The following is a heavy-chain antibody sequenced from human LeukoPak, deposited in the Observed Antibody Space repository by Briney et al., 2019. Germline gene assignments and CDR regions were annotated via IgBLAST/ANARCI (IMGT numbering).Heavy chain of an antibody. CDR3: VRWDFDLRAAGWFHP. CDR1: GGSFSGYS. D-gene: IGHD6-13*01. Sequence: PSETLSLTCAVYGGSFSGYSWTWIRQSPGKGLEWIGEIYHSGITNYNPSLKRRVTISVDTSKIQFSLKLTSVTAADTAVYYCVRWDFDLRAAGWFHPWGQGTLVTVSS. CDR2: IYHSGIT. V-gene: IGHV4-34*01. J-gene: IGHJ5*02.